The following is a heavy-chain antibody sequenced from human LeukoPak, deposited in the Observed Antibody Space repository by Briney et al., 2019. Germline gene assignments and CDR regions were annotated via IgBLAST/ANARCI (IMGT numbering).Heavy chain of an antibody. CDR3: AKDPTDYYYYYMDV. J-gene: IGHJ6*03. V-gene: IGHV3-30*02. CDR2: IRYDGSNK. CDR1: GFTFSSYG. Sequence: GGSLRLSCAASGFTFSSYGMHWVRQAPGKGLEWVAFIRYDGSNKYYADSVKGRFTISRDNSKNTLYLQMNSLRAEDTAVYYCAKDPTDYYYYYMDVWGKGTTVTVSS.